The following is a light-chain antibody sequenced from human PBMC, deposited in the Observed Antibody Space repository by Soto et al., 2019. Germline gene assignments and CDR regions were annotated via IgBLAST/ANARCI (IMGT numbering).Light chain of an antibody. Sequence: EIVLTQSPGTLSLSPGERATLSCRASQRISGSYLAWYQQKPGQAPRLLIYGASSRATGIPDRFSGSGFVTDFTLSISRLEPEDFAVYYCHYYGSSPSPPYTFVQGTKLEIK. V-gene: IGKV3-20*01. CDR3: HYYGSSPSPPYT. J-gene: IGKJ2*01. CDR2: GAS. CDR1: QRISGSY.